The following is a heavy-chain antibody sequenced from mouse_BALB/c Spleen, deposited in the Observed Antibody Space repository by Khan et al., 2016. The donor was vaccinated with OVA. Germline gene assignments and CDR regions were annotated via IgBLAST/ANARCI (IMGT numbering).Heavy chain of an antibody. CDR2: IWSGGNT. V-gene: IGHV2-2*01. CDR1: GFSLTTYG. D-gene: IGHD2-14*01. Sequence: VQLQESGPGLVQPSQSLSITCTVTGFSLTTYGVHWVRQSPGKGLEWLGLIWSGGNTDYNAAFISRLSITKDNSKSQVFFKMNSLQADDTAMYYCARNSCMYDLTYWGQGTLVTVSA. CDR3: ARNSCMYDLTY. J-gene: IGHJ3*01.